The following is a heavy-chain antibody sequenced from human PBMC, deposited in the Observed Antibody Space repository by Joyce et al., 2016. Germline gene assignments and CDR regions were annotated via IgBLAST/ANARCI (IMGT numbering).Heavy chain of an antibody. CDR3: ARDVLTTVTKAYGY. J-gene: IGHJ4*02. V-gene: IGHV3-21*01. Sequence: EVQLVESGGGLVKPGESLRRSCTASGFIFSSYSMTWVRQAPGKGLEWVSSISRDNTYISHADSWKGRFTISRDNASNSLYLQMNSLRAEDTAVYYCARDVLTTVTKAYGYWGQGTLVAVSS. CDR2: ISRDNTYI. D-gene: IGHD4-11*01. CDR1: GFIFSSYS.